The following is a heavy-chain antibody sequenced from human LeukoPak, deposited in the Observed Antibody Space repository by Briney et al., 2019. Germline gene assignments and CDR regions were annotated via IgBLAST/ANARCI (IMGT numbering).Heavy chain of an antibody. CDR1: GGSISSGSYY. D-gene: IGHD1-26*01. V-gene: IGHV4-61*02. CDR2: IYTSGST. Sequence: SETLSLTCTVSGGSISSGSYYWSWIRQPAGKGLEWIGRIYTSGSTNYNPSLKSRVTISVDTSKNQFSLKLSSVTAADTAVYYCARHIIVGPTDYFDYWGQGTLVTVSS. CDR3: ARHIIVGPTDYFDY. J-gene: IGHJ4*02.